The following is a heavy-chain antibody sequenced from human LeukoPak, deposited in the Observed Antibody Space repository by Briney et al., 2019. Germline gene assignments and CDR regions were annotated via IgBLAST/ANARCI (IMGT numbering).Heavy chain of an antibody. CDR3: ARSFEYYDFWSGYYTGMYYGMTS. V-gene: IGHV1-69*01. J-gene: IGHJ6*02. CDR1: GGTFSSYA. CDR2: IIPIFGTA. D-gene: IGHD3-3*01. Sequence: ASVRVSCTASGGTFSSYAISWVRQAPGQGLEWMGGIIPIFGTANYAQKFQGRVTITADESTSTAYMELSSLRSEDTAVYYCARSFEYYDFWSGYYTGMYYGMTSGAKGPRSPSP.